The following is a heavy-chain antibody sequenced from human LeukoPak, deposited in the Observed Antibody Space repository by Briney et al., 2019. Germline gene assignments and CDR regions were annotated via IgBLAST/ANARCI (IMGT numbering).Heavy chain of an antibody. D-gene: IGHD6-6*01. V-gene: IGHV4-34*01. J-gene: IGHJ4*02. CDR2: INPGGST. CDR3: ARGDLAARMGY. CDR1: GGSFSGYV. Sequence: SETLSLTCAVYGGSFSGYVWTWIRQPPGKGLEWIGEINPGGSTNYNPSLKSRVTISIDTSKNQFSLKLSSVTAADTAVYYCARGDLAARMGYWGQGTLVTASS.